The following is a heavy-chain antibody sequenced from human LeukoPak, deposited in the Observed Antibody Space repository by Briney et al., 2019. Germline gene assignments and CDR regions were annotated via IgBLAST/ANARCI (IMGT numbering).Heavy chain of an antibody. CDR3: AKVGCSSTSCYDPLVPSDY. CDR1: GFTVSNKY. D-gene: IGHD2-2*01. J-gene: IGHJ4*02. Sequence: GGSLRLSCAASGFTVSNKYMTWVRQAPGKGLEWVSAISGSGGSTYYADSVKGRFTISRDNSKNTLYLQMNSLRAEDTAVYYCAKVGCSSTSCYDPLVPSDYWGQGTLVTVSS. V-gene: IGHV3-23*01. CDR2: ISGSGGST.